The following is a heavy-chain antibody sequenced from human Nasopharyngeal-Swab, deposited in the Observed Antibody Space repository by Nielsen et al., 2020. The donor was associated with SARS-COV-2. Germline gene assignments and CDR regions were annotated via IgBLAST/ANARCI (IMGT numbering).Heavy chain of an antibody. CDR2: ISSSGSTI. D-gene: IGHD1-1*01. J-gene: IGHJ6*03. V-gene: IGHV3-48*03. CDR3: ARVTTAAGYYYYYMDV. Sequence: GESLKISCAASGFTSSSYEMNWVRQAPGKGLEWVSYISSSGSTIYYADSVKGRFTISRDNAKNSLYLQMNSLRAEDTAVYYCARVTTAAGYYYYYMDVWGKGTTVTVSS. CDR1: GFTSSSYE.